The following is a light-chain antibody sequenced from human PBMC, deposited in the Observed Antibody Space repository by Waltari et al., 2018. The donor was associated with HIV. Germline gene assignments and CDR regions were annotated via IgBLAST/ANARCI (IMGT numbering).Light chain of an antibody. Sequence: QSSLTQPRSSSWSPGPPVNPSCPGSSGSLDGSCFFSWYQQHPGEAPKVVIYDVTKRPSGVPDRFSGSRSGNTASLTISGLQAEDEADYFCCSFVGSYSYVFGTGTKVTVL. V-gene: IGLV2-11*01. CDR3: CSFVGSYSYV. CDR2: DVT. J-gene: IGLJ1*01. CDR1: SGSLDGSCF.